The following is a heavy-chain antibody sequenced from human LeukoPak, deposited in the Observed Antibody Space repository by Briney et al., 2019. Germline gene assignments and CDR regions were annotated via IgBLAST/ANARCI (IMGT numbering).Heavy chain of an antibody. V-gene: IGHV3-48*03. CDR1: GFTFSTYE. CDR2: ISSRGNVI. J-gene: IGHJ3*02. CDR3: ASDQLSTNAWVHGAFDI. Sequence: GGSLRLSCAASGFTFSTYEMNWVRQAPGKGLEWVSYISSRGNVIYYADSVKGRFTISRDNAKNSLSLQMNSLRAEDTAVYYCASDQLSTNAWVHGAFDIWGQGTMVTVSS. D-gene: IGHD5/OR15-5a*01.